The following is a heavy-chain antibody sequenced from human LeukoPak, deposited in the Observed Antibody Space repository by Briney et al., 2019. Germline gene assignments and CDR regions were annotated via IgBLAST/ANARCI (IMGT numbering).Heavy chain of an antibody. V-gene: IGHV3-33*01. CDR2: VWHDGSNR. D-gene: IGHD3-10*01. CDR3: ARELFGSGSCPDY. J-gene: IGHJ4*02. CDR1: GFTFSSYA. Sequence: PGTSLRLSCTAPGFTFSSYAIHWIRQPPGKGLEWVALVWHDGSNRYYSEAVKGRFTISRDNSKNTVYLQINSLRAEDTTVYYCARELFGSGSCPDYWGQGTRITVSS.